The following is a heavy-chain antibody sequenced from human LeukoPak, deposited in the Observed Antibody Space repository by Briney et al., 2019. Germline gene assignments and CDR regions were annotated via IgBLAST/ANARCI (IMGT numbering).Heavy chain of an antibody. CDR3: ARATHVLLWFGELASPFDY. CDR1: GYTFTSYG. V-gene: IGHV1-18*01. J-gene: IGHJ4*02. Sequence: ASVKVSCKASGYTFTSYGISWVRQAPGQGLEWMGWISAYNGNTNYAQKLQGRVTMTTDTSTSTAYMELRSLRSDDTAVYYCARATHVLLWFGELASPFDYWGQGTLVTVSS. D-gene: IGHD3-10*01. CDR2: ISAYNGNT.